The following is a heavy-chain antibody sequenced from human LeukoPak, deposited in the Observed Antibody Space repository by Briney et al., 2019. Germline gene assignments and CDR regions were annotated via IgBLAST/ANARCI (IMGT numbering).Heavy chain of an antibody. CDR2: ISSSSDYI. D-gene: IGHD1-26*01. J-gene: IGHJ4*02. CDR3: ARTKWELLLGDY. CDR1: GFTFSSYT. V-gene: IGHV3-21*01. Sequence: GGSLRLSCAASGFTFSSYTMTWVRQAPGKGLEWVSSISSSSDYIYYADSVKGRFTISRDNAKNSLYLQMNSLRGEDTAVYYCARTKWELLLGDYWGQGTLVTVSS.